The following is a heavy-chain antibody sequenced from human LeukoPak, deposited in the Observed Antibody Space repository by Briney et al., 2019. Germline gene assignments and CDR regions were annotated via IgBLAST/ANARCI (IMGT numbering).Heavy chain of an antibody. J-gene: IGHJ4*02. CDR2: ISYDGSNT. D-gene: IGHD3-22*01. V-gene: IGHV3-30*18. CDR1: GFTFSNHA. CDR3: TKSAAVLYYYDSSDH. Sequence: HPGRSLRLSCATSGFTFSNHAMNWVRQAPGKGPEWVGVISYDGSNTVYAASVKGRITISRDNVKNTLYLKMHSLRIEDTAVYYCTKSAAVLYYYDSSDHWGQGTLVTVSS.